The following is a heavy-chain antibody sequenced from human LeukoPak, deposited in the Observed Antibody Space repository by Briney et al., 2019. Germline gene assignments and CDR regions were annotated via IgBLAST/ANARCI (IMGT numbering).Heavy chain of an antibody. CDR3: ARRERYYDILTGYYNGWFDP. D-gene: IGHD3-9*01. Sequence: PSETLSLTCAVYGGSFSGYYWSWIRQPPGKGLEWIGEINHSGSTNYNPSLKSRVTISVDTSKNQSSLKLSSVTAADTAVYYCARRERYYDILTGYYNGWFDPWGQGTLVTVSS. V-gene: IGHV4-34*01. CDR2: INHSGST. J-gene: IGHJ5*02. CDR1: GGSFSGYY.